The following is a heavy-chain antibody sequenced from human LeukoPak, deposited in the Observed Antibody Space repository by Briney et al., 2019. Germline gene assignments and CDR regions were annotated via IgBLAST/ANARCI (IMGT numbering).Heavy chain of an antibody. D-gene: IGHD3-16*02. CDR2: IYYSGST. J-gene: IGHJ4*02. CDR3: AREDLSYFDY. V-gene: IGHV4-59*01. CDR1: GGSISSYY. Sequence: SETLSLTCTVSGGSISSYYWSWIRQPPGKGLEWIGYIYYSGSTNYNPSLKSRVTISVDTSKNQFSLKLSSVTAADTAVYYCAREDLSYFDYRGQGTLVTVSS.